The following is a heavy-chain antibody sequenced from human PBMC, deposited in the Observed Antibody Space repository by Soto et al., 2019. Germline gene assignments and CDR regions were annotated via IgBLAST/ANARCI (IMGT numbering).Heavy chain of an antibody. CDR1: GYSFTSYW. Sequence: GESLKISCKGSGYSFTSYWISWVRQMPGKGLEWMGRIDPSDSYTNYSPSFQGHVTISADKSISTAYLQWSSLKASDTAMYYCARPLYSGDYYYYYGMDVWGQGTTVTSP. V-gene: IGHV5-10-1*01. CDR2: IDPSDSYT. D-gene: IGHD3-16*01. CDR3: ARPLYSGDYYYYYGMDV. J-gene: IGHJ6*02.